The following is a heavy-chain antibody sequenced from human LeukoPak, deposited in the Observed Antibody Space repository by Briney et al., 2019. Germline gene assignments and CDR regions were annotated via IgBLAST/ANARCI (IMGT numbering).Heavy chain of an antibody. D-gene: IGHD6-13*01. CDR1: GFTFSSYG. Sequence: GGSLRLSCAASGFTFSSYGMHWVRQAPGKGLEWVAVISYDGSNKYYADSVKGRFTISRDNSKNTLYLQMNSLRAEDTAVYYCAKTRPLDSSSWSHGDHWGQGTLVTVSS. V-gene: IGHV3-30*18. CDR3: AKTRPLDSSSWSHGDH. J-gene: IGHJ4*02. CDR2: ISYDGSNK.